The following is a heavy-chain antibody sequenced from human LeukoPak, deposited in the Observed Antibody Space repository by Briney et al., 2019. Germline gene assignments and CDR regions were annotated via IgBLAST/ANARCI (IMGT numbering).Heavy chain of an antibody. CDR2: ITSTSNYI. V-gene: IGHV3-21*01. CDR3: ARVKGGDNWNNDY. Sequence: PGGSLRLSCAASGFTFSSYSMNWVRQAPGKGLEWVSSITSTSNYIYYADSVKGRFTISRDNAKNLLYLQMNSLRAEDTAVYYCARVKGGDNWNNDYWGQGTLVTVSS. CDR1: GFTFSSYS. J-gene: IGHJ4*02. D-gene: IGHD1/OR15-1a*01.